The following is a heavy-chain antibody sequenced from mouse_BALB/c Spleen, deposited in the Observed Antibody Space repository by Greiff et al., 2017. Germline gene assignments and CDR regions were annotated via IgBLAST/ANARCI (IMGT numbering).Heavy chain of an antibody. J-gene: IGHJ1*01. V-gene: IGHV1-85*01. D-gene: IGHD2-10*02. CDR2: IFPGDGST. Sequence: VKLQQSGAVLVKPGASVKLSCKASGYTFTSYDINWVRQRPEQGLEWIGWIFPGDGSTKYNEKFKGKATLTTDKSSSTAYMQLSRLTSEDSAVYFCARSGYGNYDWYFDVWGEGTTVTVSS. CDR3: ARSGYGNYDWYFDV. CDR1: GYTFTSYD.